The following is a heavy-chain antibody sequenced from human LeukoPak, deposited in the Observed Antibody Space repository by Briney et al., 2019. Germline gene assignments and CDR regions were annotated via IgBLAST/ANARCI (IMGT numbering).Heavy chain of an antibody. Sequence: SXXLSLTCTVSGGSISSYYWSWLRQPPGKGLEWIGYIYYSGSTNYNTSLKSRVTISVDTSKNQFSLKLSSVTAADTAVYYCARDPAYCGGDCYLGYFDYWGQGTLVTVSS. CDR3: ARDPAYCGGDCYLGYFDY. CDR1: GGSISSYY. V-gene: IGHV4-59*01. D-gene: IGHD2-21*02. J-gene: IGHJ4*02. CDR2: IYYSGST.